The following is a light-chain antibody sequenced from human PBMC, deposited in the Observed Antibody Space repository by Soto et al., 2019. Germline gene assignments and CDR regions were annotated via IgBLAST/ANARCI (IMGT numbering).Light chain of an antibody. CDR2: DVS. CDR1: LSISSW. CDR3: RQLFACPTT. V-gene: IGKV1-5*01. J-gene: IGKJ5*01. Sequence: RVPVSCVASLSISSWLARPQQKPGKAPKLLIYDVSSLESVVPSRFSGSGSGTAFTLTISSLQPQDFATYYFRQLFACPTTCGKGTRL.